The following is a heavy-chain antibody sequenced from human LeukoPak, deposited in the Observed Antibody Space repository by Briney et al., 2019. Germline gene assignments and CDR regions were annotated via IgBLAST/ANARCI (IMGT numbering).Heavy chain of an antibody. CDR1: GYTFTGYY. D-gene: IGHD2-21*02. CDR3: AREVRYCGGDCYAYYFDY. J-gene: IGHJ4*02. Sequence: ASVKVSCKASGYTFTGYYMHWVRQAPGQGLELMGWINPNSGGTNYAQKFQGRVTMTRDTSISTDYMELSRLRSDDTAVYYCAREVRYCGGDCYAYYFDYCGQGTLVTVSS. V-gene: IGHV1-2*02. CDR2: INPNSGGT.